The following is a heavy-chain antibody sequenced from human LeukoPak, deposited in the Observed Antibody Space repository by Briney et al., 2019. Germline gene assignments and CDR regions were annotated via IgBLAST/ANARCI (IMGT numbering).Heavy chain of an antibody. D-gene: IGHD6-19*01. Sequence: RGSLRLSCAASGFTFSSYTMSWVRQAPGKWREWVSSMNGSGGSTYYADSVKGRFTISRDNSKKTLNLKMNSLRAEDTAVYYCAKPRGIAVNWFDPWGQGTLVTVSS. J-gene: IGHJ5*02. CDR1: GFTFSSYT. CDR3: AKPRGIAVNWFDP. CDR2: MNGSGGST. V-gene: IGHV3-23*01.